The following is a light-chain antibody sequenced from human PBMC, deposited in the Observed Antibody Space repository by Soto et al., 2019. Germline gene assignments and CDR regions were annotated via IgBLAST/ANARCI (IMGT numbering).Light chain of an antibody. Sequence: QSALTQPASVSGSPGQSITISCTGTSGDVGAYKYVSWYQQLPGKAPKLMIYEVSNRPSGVSTRFSGSKSGNTASLTISGLQVEDEAYYYCSSYTGSSTLVFGGGTKLTVL. CDR1: SGDVGAYKY. CDR2: EVS. V-gene: IGLV2-14*01. J-gene: IGLJ2*01. CDR3: SSYTGSSTLV.